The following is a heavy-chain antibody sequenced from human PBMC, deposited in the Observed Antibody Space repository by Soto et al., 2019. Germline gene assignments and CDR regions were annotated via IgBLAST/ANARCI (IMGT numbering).Heavy chain of an antibody. J-gene: IGHJ4*02. CDR2: MYYSGNA. D-gene: IGHD1-26*01. CDR3: AREYPVHSAYFDY. V-gene: IGHV4-59*01. Sequence: QVQLQESGPGLVKPSETLSLTCTVSGASISRYYWSWIRQSPGKGLEWIRYMYYSGNANYDPSLRSRITISVDTSKNQFSLNLNSVTAADTAVYYCAREYPVHSAYFDYWGQGILVTVSS. CDR1: GASISRYY.